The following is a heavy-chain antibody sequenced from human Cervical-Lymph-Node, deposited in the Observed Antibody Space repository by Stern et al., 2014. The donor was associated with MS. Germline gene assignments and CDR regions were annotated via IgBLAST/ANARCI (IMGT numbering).Heavy chain of an antibody. CDR1: GFTFSDYY. CDR3: VRDLCKSRICYPFDY. V-gene: IGHV3-11*01. J-gene: IGHJ4*02. D-gene: IGHD2-15*01. CDR2: ISRGGTSV. Sequence: DQLVESGGGLVQAGGSLRLSCAASGFTFSDYYMSWIRQAPGKGLEWVSYISRGGTSVYYAESVEGRFTISRDNAKNSLFLQMNILRAEDTAIYYCVRDLCKSRICYPFDYWGQGTPVTVSS.